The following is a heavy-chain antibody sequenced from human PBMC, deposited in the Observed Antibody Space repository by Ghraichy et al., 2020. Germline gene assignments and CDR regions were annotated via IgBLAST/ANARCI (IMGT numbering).Heavy chain of an antibody. J-gene: IGHJ4*02. V-gene: IGHV4-39*01. CDR2: IYYSGST. CDR3: ARSVAVAGTRYFDY. Sequence: SETLSLTCTVSGGSISSSSYYWGWIRQPPGKGLEWIGSIYYSGSTYYNPSLKSRVTISVDTSKNQFSLKLSLVTAADTAVYYCARSVAVAGTRYFDYWGQGTLVTVSS. CDR1: GGSISSSSYY. D-gene: IGHD6-19*01.